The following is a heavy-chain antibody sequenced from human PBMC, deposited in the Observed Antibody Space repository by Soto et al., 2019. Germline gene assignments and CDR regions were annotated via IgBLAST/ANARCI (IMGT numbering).Heavy chain of an antibody. CDR2: MIPNSGNT. CDR3: ASGNGGSYDWFDP. Sequence: QVQLVQSGAEVKKPGASVKVSCKASGYTFTSYDINWVRQATGQGLEWMGWMIPNSGNTGYAQKCQGRRPVTRNTSIRTAYMELSSLRSEDTAVYYCASGNGGSYDWFDPWGQGTLVTVSS. V-gene: IGHV1-8*01. J-gene: IGHJ5*02. CDR1: GYTFTSYD. D-gene: IGHD1-26*01.